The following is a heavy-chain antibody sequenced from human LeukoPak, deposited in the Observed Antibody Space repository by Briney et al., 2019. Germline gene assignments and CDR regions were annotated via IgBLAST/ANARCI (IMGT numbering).Heavy chain of an antibody. CDR2: MSAYNGNT. CDR1: GYTFTSYG. D-gene: IGHD6-13*01. CDR3: ARRVNSIWYPFDY. J-gene: IGHJ4*02. V-gene: IGHV1-18*01. Sequence: GPVKVSCKASGYTFTSYGISWVRQAPGQGLEWMGWMSAYNGNTDYSQKLQGRVTMTTDTSTSTAYMELRSLRSDDTAVYYCARRVNSIWYPFDYWGQGTLVTVSS.